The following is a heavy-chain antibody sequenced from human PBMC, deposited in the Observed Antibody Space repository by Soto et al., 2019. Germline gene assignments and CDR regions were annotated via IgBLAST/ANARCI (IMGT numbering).Heavy chain of an antibody. CDR1: GGSISSGGYY. V-gene: IGHV4-31*03. CDR3: ASLYYDILTGYYREGLGAFDI. D-gene: IGHD3-9*01. J-gene: IGHJ3*02. Sequence: QVQLQESGPGLVKPSQTLSLTCTVSGGSISSGGYYWSWIRQHPGKGLEWIGYIYYSGSTYYNPSLTSRVTISVDTSKNQFSLKLSSVTAADTAVYYCASLYYDILTGYYREGLGAFDIWGQGTMVTVSS. CDR2: IYYSGST.